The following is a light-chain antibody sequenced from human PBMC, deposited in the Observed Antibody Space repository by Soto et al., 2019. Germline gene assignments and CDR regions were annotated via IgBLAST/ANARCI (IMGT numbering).Light chain of an antibody. CDR2: EGS. CDR1: SSDVGSYNL. Sequence: QSALTQPASVSGSPGQSTTISCTGTSSDVGSYNLVSWYQQHPGKAPKLMIYEGSKRPSGVSNRFSGSKSGNTASLTISGLQAEDEADYYCFSYAGSHWVFGGGTKVTVL. V-gene: IGLV2-23*01. CDR3: FSYAGSHWV. J-gene: IGLJ3*02.